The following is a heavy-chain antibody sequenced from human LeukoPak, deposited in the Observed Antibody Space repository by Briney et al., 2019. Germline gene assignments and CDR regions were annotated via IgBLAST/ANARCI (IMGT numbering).Heavy chain of an antibody. J-gene: IGHJ5*02. CDR1: GGSISSYY. D-gene: IGHD3-3*01. CDR3: ARQDYDFWSGYFNWFDP. CDR2: IYYSGST. V-gene: IGHV4-39*01. Sequence: PSETLSLTCTVSGGSISSYYWGWIRQPPGKGLEWIGSIYYSGSTYYNPSLKSRVTISVDTSKNQLSLKLSSVTAADTAVYYCARQDYDFWSGYFNWFDPWGQGTLVTVSS.